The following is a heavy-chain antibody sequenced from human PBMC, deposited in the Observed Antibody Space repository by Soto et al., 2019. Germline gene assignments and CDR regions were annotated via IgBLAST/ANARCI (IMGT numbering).Heavy chain of an antibody. CDR1: GFTFSSYG. CDR2: ISYDGSNK. V-gene: IGHV3-30*18. J-gene: IGHJ4*02. Sequence: GGSLRLSCAASGFTFSSYGMHWVRQAPGKGLEWVAVISYDGSNKYYADSGKGRFTISRDKSKNTLYLQMNSLRAEDTAGYYCANRLDRRGYSSEHDYWGQGTLVTVSS. D-gene: IGHD6-25*01. CDR3: ANRLDRRGYSSEHDY.